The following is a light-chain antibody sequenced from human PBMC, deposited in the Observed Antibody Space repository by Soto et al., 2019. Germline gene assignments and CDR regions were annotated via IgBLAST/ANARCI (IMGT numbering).Light chain of an antibody. CDR2: GAS. CDR1: QSIPNSY. V-gene: IGKV3-20*01. J-gene: IGKJ1*01. CDR3: LQYCSTPGT. Sequence: EIVLTQSPGTLSLSPGERATLSCRASQSIPNSYLSWYQHKPGQAPRLLIHGASSRATGTPHGFSGSGSGTDFTLSIVRLEHEEFALHYCLQYCSTPGTFGQGTKVDLK.